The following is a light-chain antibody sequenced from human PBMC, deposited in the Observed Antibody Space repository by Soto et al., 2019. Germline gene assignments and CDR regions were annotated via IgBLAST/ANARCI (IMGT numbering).Light chain of an antibody. CDR2: GAS. CDR1: QSVSSSY. CDR3: QQYDSSPYT. Sequence: EIVLTQSPGTLSLSPGERVTLSCRASQSVSSSYLAWYQQKPGQAPRLLIYGASSRATGIPDRFSGSGSGTDFTLTISRLEPEDFAVYYCQQYDSSPYTFGQGTKLDIK. J-gene: IGKJ2*01. V-gene: IGKV3-20*01.